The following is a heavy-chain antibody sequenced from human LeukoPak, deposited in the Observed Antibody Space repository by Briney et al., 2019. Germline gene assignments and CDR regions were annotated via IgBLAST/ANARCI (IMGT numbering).Heavy chain of an antibody. CDR1: GFTFGDVV. Sequence: GGSLTLSCVASGFTFGDVVMSWLRQAPGKGLEWVSAISYNGASTDYADSVKGRFAISSDNSKNTLYLQMKSPRAEDTAVYYGARRTGCTKEYWGQGTQVTVSP. CDR3: ARRTGCTKEY. V-gene: IGHV3-23*01. J-gene: IGHJ4*02. CDR2: ISYNGAST. D-gene: IGHD7-27*01.